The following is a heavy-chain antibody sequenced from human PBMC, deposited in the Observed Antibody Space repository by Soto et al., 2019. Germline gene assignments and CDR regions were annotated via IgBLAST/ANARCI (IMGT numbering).Heavy chain of an antibody. CDR1: GFTFSSYG. D-gene: IGHD3-10*01. V-gene: IGHV3-30*03. J-gene: IGHJ4*02. Sequence: QVQLVESGGGVVQPGWSLRLSCAASGFTFSSYGMHWVRQAPGKGLEWVAVISCDGSNKYYADSVKCRFTISRDNSKNTLYLQMYSLRAEDTAVYYCAPWFGAFYDWGQGTLVTVSS. CDR3: APWFGAFYD. CDR2: ISCDGSNK.